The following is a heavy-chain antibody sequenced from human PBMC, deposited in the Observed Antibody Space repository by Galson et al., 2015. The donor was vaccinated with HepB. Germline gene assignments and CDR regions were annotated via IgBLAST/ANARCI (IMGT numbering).Heavy chain of an antibody. D-gene: IGHD3-10*01. CDR2: IIAVFGTT. CDR3: ARDGTYYGYYFDY. J-gene: IGHJ4*02. CDR1: GRFFSAYG. Sequence: SVKVSCKAAGRFFSAYGISWVRQAPGQGLEWMGGIIAVFGTTHYAQKFQGRVTITADKSTSTVYMELSSLRSEDTAVYYCARDGTYYGYYFDYWGQGTLVIVSS. V-gene: IGHV1-69*06.